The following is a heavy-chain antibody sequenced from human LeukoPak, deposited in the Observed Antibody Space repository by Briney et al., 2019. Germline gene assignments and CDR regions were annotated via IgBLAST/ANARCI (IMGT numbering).Heavy chain of an antibody. J-gene: IGHJ4*02. CDR2: IYTSGYT. D-gene: IGHD3-22*01. CDR3: ARDKYYYDSSGSIRFDY. Sequence: SETLSLTCTVSGDSLSSSYWSWVRQPAGKGLEWIGRIYTSGYTNYNPSLKGRVTMSVDTSKNQFSLKLISITDADAAVYYCARDKYYYDSSGSIRFDYWGQGTLVTVSS. V-gene: IGHV4-4*07. CDR1: GDSLSSSY.